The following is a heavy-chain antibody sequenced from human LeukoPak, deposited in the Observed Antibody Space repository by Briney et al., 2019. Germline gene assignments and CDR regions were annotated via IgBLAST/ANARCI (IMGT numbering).Heavy chain of an antibody. V-gene: IGHV3-11*05. Sequence: PGGSLRLSCAASGFTFSDYYMTWIRQAPGEGLEWLSYISTGSTYTNYANSVKGRFTISRDNAKNSLYLQLNSLRAEDTAVYYCTREDNWYFDLWGRGTLVTVSS. CDR1: GFTFSDYY. CDR2: ISTGSTYT. CDR3: TREDNWYFDL. J-gene: IGHJ2*01.